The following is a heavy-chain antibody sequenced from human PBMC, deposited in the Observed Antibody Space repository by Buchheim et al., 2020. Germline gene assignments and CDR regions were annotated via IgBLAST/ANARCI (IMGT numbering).Heavy chain of an antibody. D-gene: IGHD4-17*01. V-gene: IGHV3-30*18. CDR2: ISYDGSNK. Sequence: QVQLVESGGGVVQPGRSLRLSCAASGFTFRTYGMHWVRQAPGKGLEWVAVISYDGSNKYYADSVKGRFTISRANSKNTLYLQMNSLRAEDTAVYYCAKDSPWDTVTPQDLYWYFDLWGRGTL. CDR3: AKDSPWDTVTPQDLYWYFDL. CDR1: GFTFRTYG. J-gene: IGHJ2*01.